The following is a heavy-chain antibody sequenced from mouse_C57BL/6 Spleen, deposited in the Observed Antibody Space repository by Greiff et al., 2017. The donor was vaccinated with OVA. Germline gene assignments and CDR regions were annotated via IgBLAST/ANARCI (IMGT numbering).Heavy chain of an antibody. D-gene: IGHD1-2*01. CDR1: GYAFSSSW. CDR2: IYPGDGDT. V-gene: IGHV1-82*01. Sequence: QVQLKQSGPELVKPGASVKISCKASGYAFSSSWMNWVKQRPGKGLEWIGRIYPGDGDTNYNGKFKGKATLTADKSSSTAYMQLSSLTSEDSAVYFCARSAGLYFDYWGQGTTLTVSS. J-gene: IGHJ2*01. CDR3: ARSAGLYFDY.